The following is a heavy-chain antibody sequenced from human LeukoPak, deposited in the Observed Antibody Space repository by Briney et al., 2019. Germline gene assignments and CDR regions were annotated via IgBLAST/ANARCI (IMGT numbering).Heavy chain of an antibody. D-gene: IGHD2-2*01. CDR2: IRYDGSNK. J-gene: IGHJ4*02. CDR3: AKDLKAAILFDY. CDR1: GFTFSSYG. Sequence: QPGGSLRLSCAASGFTFSSYGMLWVRQAPGKGLEWVAFIRYDGSNKYYADSVKGLFTISRDNSKNTLYLQMNSLRAEDTAVYYCAKDLKAAILFDYWGQGTLVTVSS. V-gene: IGHV3-30*02.